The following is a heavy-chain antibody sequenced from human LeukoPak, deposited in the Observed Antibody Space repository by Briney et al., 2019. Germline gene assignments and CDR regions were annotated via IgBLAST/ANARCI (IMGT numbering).Heavy chain of an antibody. CDR1: GGSFSGYY. D-gene: IGHD3-10*01. CDR2: INHSGST. Sequence: PSETLSLTCAVYGGSFSGYYWSWIRQPPGKGLEWIGEINHSGSTNYNPSLKSRVTISVDTSKNQFSLKLSSVTAADTAVYYCARGSPLYYYGSGSYYKRGFDYWGQGTLVTVSS. V-gene: IGHV4-34*01. J-gene: IGHJ4*02. CDR3: ARGSPLYYYGSGSYYKRGFDY.